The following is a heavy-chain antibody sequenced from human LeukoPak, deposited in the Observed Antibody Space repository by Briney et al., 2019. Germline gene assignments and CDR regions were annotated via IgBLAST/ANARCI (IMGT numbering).Heavy chain of an antibody. J-gene: IGHJ4*02. CDR3: ASTRTYYYDSSGYYSG. V-gene: IGHV4-34*01. CDR1: GGSFSGYY. Sequence: SETLSLTCAVYGGSFSGYYWSWIRQPPGRGLEWIGEINHSGSTNYNPSLKSRVTISVDTSKNQFSLKLSSVTAADTAVYYCASTRTYYYDSSGYYSGWGQGTLVTVSS. CDR2: INHSGST. D-gene: IGHD3-22*01.